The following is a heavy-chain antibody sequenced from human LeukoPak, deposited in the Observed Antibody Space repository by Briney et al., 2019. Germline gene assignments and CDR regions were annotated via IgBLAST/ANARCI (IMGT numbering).Heavy chain of an antibody. J-gene: IGHJ4*02. CDR1: GGSISSGGYY. V-gene: IGHV4-31*03. CDR2: IYYSGST. D-gene: IGHD5-12*01. CDR3: ARADGYSGYDSATGRHFDC. Sequence: SQTLSLTCTVSGGSISSGGYYWSWIRQHPGKGLEWIGYIYYSGSTYYNPSLKSRVTISVDTSKNQFSLKLSSVTAADTAVYYCARADGYSGYDSATGRHFDCWGQGTLVTVSS.